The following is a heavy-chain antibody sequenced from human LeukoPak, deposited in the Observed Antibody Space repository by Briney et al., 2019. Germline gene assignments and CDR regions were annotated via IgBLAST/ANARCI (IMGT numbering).Heavy chain of an antibody. CDR2: IQFDGNNK. CDR1: GFTFSSYG. CDR3: AKKWSGDYDSSDIIDAFDI. D-gene: IGHD3-22*01. J-gene: IGHJ3*02. V-gene: IGHV3-30*02. Sequence: GGSLRLPCAASGFTFSSYGMHWVRQAPGKGLAWVAFIQFDGNNKYCADSVKGRFTISRDNSRNTLFLQMNSLRAEDTAVFYCAKKWSGDYDSSDIIDAFDIWGQGTMVTVSS.